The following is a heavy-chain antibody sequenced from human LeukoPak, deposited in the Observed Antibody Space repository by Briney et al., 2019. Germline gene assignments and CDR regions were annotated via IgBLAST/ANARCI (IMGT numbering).Heavy chain of an antibody. D-gene: IGHD6-13*01. CDR3: ARSLMSSSCPDY. Sequence: ASVKVSCKASGYTFTSYDINWVRQATGQGLEWMRWMNPNSGNTGYAQKFQGRVTMTRNTSISTAYMELSSLRSEDTAVYYCARSLMSSSCPDYWGQGTLVTVSS. CDR2: MNPNSGNT. J-gene: IGHJ4*02. CDR1: GYTFTSYD. V-gene: IGHV1-8*01.